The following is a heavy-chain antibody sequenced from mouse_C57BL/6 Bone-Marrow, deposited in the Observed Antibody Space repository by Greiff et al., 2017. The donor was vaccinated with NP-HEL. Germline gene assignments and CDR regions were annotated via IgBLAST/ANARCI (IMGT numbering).Heavy chain of an antibody. J-gene: IGHJ4*01. V-gene: IGHV1-55*01. CDR1: GYTFTSYW. CDR2: IYPGSGST. Sequence: QVQLQQSGAELVKPGASVKMSCKASGYTFTSYWITWVKQRPGQGLEWIGDIYPGSGSTNYNEKFKSKATLTVDTSSSTAYMQLSSLTSEDSAVYYCARWRCYYDAMDYWGRGTSVTVTS. D-gene: IGHD2-12*01. CDR3: ARWRCYYDAMDY.